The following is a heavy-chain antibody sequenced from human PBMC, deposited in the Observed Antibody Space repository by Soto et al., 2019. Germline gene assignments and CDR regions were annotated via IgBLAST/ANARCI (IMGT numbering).Heavy chain of an antibody. Sequence: SETLSLTCAVYGGSFSGYYWSWIRQPPGKGLEWIGEINHSGSTNYNPSLKSRVTISVDTSKNQFSLKLSSVTAADTAVYYCARGRPNGNYYYYGMDVWGQGTTVTVSS. CDR2: INHSGST. J-gene: IGHJ6*02. D-gene: IGHD3-16*01. V-gene: IGHV4-34*01. CDR1: GGSFSGYY. CDR3: ARGRPNGNYYYYGMDV.